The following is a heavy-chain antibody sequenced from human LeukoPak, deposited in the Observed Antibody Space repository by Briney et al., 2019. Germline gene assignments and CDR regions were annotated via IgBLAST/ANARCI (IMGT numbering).Heavy chain of an antibody. CDR1: GFTFSNYA. D-gene: IGHD3-22*01. V-gene: IGHV3-23*01. J-gene: IGHJ4*02. Sequence: GRSLRLSCAASGFTFSNYAMSWVRQAPGKGLEWVSVISGSGGNTYYADSVKGRFTISRDNSKNTMYVQMNSLRAEDTAVYYCAKVTSLRRGYYDSSGYVDYWGQGTLVTVSS. CDR2: ISGSGGNT. CDR3: AKVTSLRRGYYDSSGYVDY.